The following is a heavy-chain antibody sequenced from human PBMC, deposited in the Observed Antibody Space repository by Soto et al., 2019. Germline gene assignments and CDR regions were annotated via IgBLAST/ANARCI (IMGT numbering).Heavy chain of an antibody. V-gene: IGHV1-69*06. J-gene: IGHJ4*01. CDR1: GGLISKYS. Sequence: QVQLVQSGAEVRKPGSSVKVSCKTSGGLISKYSFNWVRQAPGQGLEWMGGVLPISGSTDYAQKFQGRLTITADRSTVTVYVELSRLRSDDTANYYCATIRVRGGPLRFEDGGQGMLISVSS. D-gene: IGHD5-12*01. CDR3: ATIRVRGGPLRFED. CDR2: VLPISGST.